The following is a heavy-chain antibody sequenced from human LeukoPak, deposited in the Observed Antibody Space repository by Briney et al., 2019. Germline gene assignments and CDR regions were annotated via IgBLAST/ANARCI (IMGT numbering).Heavy chain of an antibody. Sequence: GESLKISCKASGYSFTTYWIGWVRQMPGKGLEWMGIIYPGDSETRSSPSFQGHVTISVDKSISTAYLQWSSLEASDTAMYYCARLGGGHNLEWSQHFDLWGQGTLVTVSS. V-gene: IGHV5-51*01. CDR1: GYSFTTYW. CDR2: IYPGDSET. CDR3: ARLGGGHNLEWSQHFDL. D-gene: IGHD3-3*01. J-gene: IGHJ4*02.